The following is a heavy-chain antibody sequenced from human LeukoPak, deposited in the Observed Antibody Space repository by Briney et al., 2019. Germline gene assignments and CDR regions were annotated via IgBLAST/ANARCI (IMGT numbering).Heavy chain of an antibody. CDR2: IYYTGKT. D-gene: IGHD7-27*01. J-gene: IGHJ4*02. CDR3: AKDGGLWVSAHWGDS. CDR1: GDSVSNGNYY. Sequence: RPSETLSLTCTVSGDSVSNGNYYWSWLRQPPGKALEWIGYIYYTGKTYYNPSLEGRVTILVDTSRNHFSVKLSSVTAADTAVYYCAKDGGLWVSAHWGDSWGRGTLVTVSS. V-gene: IGHV4-61*03.